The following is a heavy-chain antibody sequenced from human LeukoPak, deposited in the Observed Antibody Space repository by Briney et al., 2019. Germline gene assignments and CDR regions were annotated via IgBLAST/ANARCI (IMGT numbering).Heavy chain of an antibody. D-gene: IGHD3-22*01. Sequence: PGGSLRLSCAASGLIFSDYYMSWIRQAPGRGLEWISYISSSGTWIRYADSVKGRFTISRDNAKNTLNLQMNSLRAEDTAVYYCARDLGQYYDTSDNWFDPWGQGTLVTVSS. CDR1: GLIFSDYY. V-gene: IGHV3-11*04. J-gene: IGHJ5*02. CDR3: ARDLGQYYDTSDNWFDP. CDR2: ISSSGTWI.